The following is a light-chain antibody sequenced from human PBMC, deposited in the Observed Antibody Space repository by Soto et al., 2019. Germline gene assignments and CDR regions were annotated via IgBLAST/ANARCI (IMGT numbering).Light chain of an antibody. J-gene: IGKJ5*01. CDR1: HSVSSSY. CDR2: GAS. CDR3: QQYGSSPPIT. V-gene: IGKV3-20*01. Sequence: EIVLTQSPGTLSLSPGERATLSCRASHSVSSSYLAWYQQKPGQAPRLLIYGASSRATGIPDRFSGRGSGTDFTLTISRLEPEDCAVYYCQQYGSSPPITFGQGTRLEIK.